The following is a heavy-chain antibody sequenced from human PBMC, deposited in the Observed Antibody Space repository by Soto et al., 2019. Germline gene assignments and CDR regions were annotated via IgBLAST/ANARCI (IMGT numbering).Heavy chain of an antibody. CDR2: ISGSGGST. D-gene: IGHD2-2*01. CDR1: GFTFSSYA. Sequence: GGSLRLSCAASGFTFSSYAMSWVRQAPGKGLEWVSAISGSGGSTYYADSVKGRFTISRDNSKNTLYLQMNSLRAEDTAVYYGAKGYLETSDIVVVPAARYNWFDHWGQGTLVTVSS. J-gene: IGHJ5*02. CDR3: AKGYLETSDIVVVPAARYNWFDH. V-gene: IGHV3-23*01.